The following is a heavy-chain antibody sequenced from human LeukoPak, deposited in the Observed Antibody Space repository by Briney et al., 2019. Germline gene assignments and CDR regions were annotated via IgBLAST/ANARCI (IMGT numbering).Heavy chain of an antibody. Sequence: SGTLSLTCAVSGGSISSSNWWSWVRQPPGKGLEWIGYIYHSGSTYYNPSLKSRVTISVDTSKNQFSLKLSSVTAADTAVYYCARGLRFLEWLRFDYWGQGTLVTVSS. CDR3: ARGLRFLEWLRFDY. J-gene: IGHJ4*02. D-gene: IGHD3-3*01. CDR1: GGSISSSNW. CDR2: IYHSGST. V-gene: IGHV4-4*02.